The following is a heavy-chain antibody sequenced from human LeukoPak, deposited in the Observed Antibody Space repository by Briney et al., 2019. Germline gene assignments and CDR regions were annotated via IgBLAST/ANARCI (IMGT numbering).Heavy chain of an antibody. CDR2: ISYDGSNK. D-gene: IGHD3-3*01. V-gene: IGHV3-30-3*01. CDR3: ASGKAYYDFWSGSPPDY. CDR1: GFTFSSYA. Sequence: PGGSLRLSCAASGFTFSSYAMHWVRQAPGKGLEWVAVISYDGSNKYYADSVKGRFTISRDNSKNTLYLQMNSLRAEDTAVYYCASGKAYYDFWSGSPPDYWGQGTLVTVSS. J-gene: IGHJ4*02.